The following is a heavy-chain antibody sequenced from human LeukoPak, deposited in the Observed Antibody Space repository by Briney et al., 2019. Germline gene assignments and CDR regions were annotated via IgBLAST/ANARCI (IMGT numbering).Heavy chain of an antibody. V-gene: IGHV1-46*01. CDR1: GYTSTSNY. CDR2: ISPSGGST. J-gene: IGHJ4*02. D-gene: IGHD5-24*01. CDR3: ARGRNEMATITTTPFDY. Sequence: ASVKVSCKAFGYTSTSNYMHWVRQAPGQGPEWMGVISPSGGSTTYAQKFQGRVTLTRDMSTSTAYMELSSLRSEDTAVYYCARGRNEMATITTTPFDYWGQGTLVTVSS.